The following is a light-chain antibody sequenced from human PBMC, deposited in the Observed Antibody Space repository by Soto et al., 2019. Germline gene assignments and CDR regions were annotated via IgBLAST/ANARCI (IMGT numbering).Light chain of an antibody. CDR1: QSVSSNY. CDR3: QQYGGLPKT. J-gene: IGKJ1*01. V-gene: IGKV3-20*01. CDR2: DAS. Sequence: EFVLTQAPGTLSLSPGERATLSCRASQSVSSNYLGWYQQRPGQAPRLLIYDASSRATGIPDRFSGSGSGTDFTLTISRLEPEDFAVYYCQQYGGLPKTFGQGTKVDIK.